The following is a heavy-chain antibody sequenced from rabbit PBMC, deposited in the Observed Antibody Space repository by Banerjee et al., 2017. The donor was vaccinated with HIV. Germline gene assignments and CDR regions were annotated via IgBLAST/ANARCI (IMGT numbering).Heavy chain of an antibody. CDR3: ARDLAGVIGWNFNF. CDR1: GFSFTNKYV. CDR2: INTSSGNT. J-gene: IGHJ6*01. D-gene: IGHD4-1*01. Sequence: QEQLEESGGDLVKPEGSLTLTCTASGFSFTNKYVMCWVRQAPGKGLEWIGCINTSSGNTVYASWVNGRFTISRSTSLNTVTLQMTSLTAADTATYFCARDLAGVIGWNFNFWGPGTLVTVS. V-gene: IGHV1S43*01.